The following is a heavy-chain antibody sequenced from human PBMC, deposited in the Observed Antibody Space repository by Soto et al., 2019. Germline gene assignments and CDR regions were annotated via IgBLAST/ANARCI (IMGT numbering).Heavy chain of an antibody. V-gene: IGHV4-39*01. CDR1: GGSISTDDVY. J-gene: IGHJ6*04. CDR3: ARHRPQGPNYYSYYRMDV. Sequence: QLQLQESGPGLVKPSETLYLTCTVSGGSISTDDVYWGWIRQPPGKGLEWIGTIYYSGSTSYNPSLKSRVTISVDTSKNQCSLNLSSVTAADTAVYYCARHRPQGPNYYSYYRMDVWGKGTTVTVSS. CDR2: IYYSGST.